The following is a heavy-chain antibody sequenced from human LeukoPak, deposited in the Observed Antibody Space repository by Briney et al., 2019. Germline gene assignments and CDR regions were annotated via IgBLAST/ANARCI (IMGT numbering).Heavy chain of an antibody. Sequence: GGSLRLSCAASGFTFSSYWMSWVRQAPGKGLEWVANIKQDGSEKYYVDSVKGRFTISRDDAKNSLYLQMNSLRAEDTAVYYCARYGWERHFDYWGQGTLVTVSS. CDR3: ARYGWERHFDY. J-gene: IGHJ4*02. CDR1: GFTFSSYW. D-gene: IGHD1-26*01. V-gene: IGHV3-7*01. CDR2: IKQDGSEK.